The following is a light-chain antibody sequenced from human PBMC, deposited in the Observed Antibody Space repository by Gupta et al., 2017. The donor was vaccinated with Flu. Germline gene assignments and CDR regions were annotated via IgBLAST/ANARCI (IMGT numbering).Light chain of an antibody. CDR3: SSYTSSSTLV. Sequence: QSALTQPASLSGYPGQSLSISFTGPSSDVGGYNYVSWYQQHPGKAPKLMIYEVSNRTSGVSNRFSGSKSGNTASLTISGLQAEDEADYDCSSYTSSSTLVFGGGTKLTVL. J-gene: IGLJ3*02. CDR2: EVS. CDR1: SSDVGGYNY. V-gene: IGLV2-14*01.